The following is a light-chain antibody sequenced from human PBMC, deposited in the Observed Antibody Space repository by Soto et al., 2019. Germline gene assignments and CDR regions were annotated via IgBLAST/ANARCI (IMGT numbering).Light chain of an antibody. V-gene: IGLV2-14*03. J-gene: IGLJ1*01. Sequence: QSVLTQPASVSGSPGQSITISCTGTTSDLGDYNYVSWYQQHPGKAHKLMIYDVSNRPSGVSNRFSGAKSGTTASLTISGLQAEDEADYYCSSYTSSGALYVFGTGTKVTVL. CDR2: DVS. CDR1: TSDLGDYNY. CDR3: SSYTSSGALYV.